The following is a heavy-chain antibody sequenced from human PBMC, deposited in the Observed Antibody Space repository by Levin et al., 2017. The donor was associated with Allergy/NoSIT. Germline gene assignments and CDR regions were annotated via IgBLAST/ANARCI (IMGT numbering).Heavy chain of an antibody. J-gene: IGHJ3*01. V-gene: IGHV3-23*01. D-gene: IGHD1-1*01. CDR1: GFTISKYA. CDR3: AKKQGGTSGFSFDV. Sequence: GESLKISCAVSGFTISKYAMAWVRQAPGNGLEWVSVITGGGFNTYYGDSVKGRFTVSRDDSKDTLYLELNSLGGEDTAVYYCAKKQGGTSGFSFDVWGQGTMVTVSS. CDR2: ITGGGFNT.